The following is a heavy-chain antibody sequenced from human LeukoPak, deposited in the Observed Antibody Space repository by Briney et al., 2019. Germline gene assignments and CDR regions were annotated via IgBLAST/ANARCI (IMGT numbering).Heavy chain of an antibody. J-gene: IGHJ4*02. CDR1: GYTFTSYY. CDR2: INPSGGST. Sequence: GASVKVSCKASGYTFTSYYMHWVRQAPGQGLEWMGIINPSGGSTSYAQKFQGRVTMTRDMSTSTVYMELSSLRSEDTAVYYCARGLHVDTAMVLDFDYWGQGTLVTVSS. V-gene: IGHV1-46*01. D-gene: IGHD5-18*01. CDR3: ARGLHVDTAMVLDFDY.